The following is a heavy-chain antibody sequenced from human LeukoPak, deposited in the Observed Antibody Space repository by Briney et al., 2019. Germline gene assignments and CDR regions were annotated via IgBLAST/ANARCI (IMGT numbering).Heavy chain of an antibody. V-gene: IGHV3-23*01. CDR2: ISGNGLQT. CDR3: AKDANYLDSSGYFIPFDY. Sequence: PGGSLRLSCSASGFTFSRFAMTWVRHLPGKGLEWDSTISGNGLQTFYAESVKGRFSVSRDNYVNIVYLKMDSLRADDSAIYSCAKDANYLDSSGYFIPFDYWGPGPLVSVAS. J-gene: IGHJ4*02. D-gene: IGHD3-22*01. CDR1: GFTFSRFA.